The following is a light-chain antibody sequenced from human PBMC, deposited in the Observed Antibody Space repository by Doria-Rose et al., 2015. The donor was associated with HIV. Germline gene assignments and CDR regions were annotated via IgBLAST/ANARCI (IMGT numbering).Light chain of an antibody. CDR3: QQYYSAPYT. CDR1: QSVLHSSNNKNY. J-gene: IGKJ2*01. CDR2: WAS. V-gene: IGKV4-1*01. Sequence: TQPPDSLAVSLGERATINCKSSQSVLHSSNNKNYLAWYQQKPGQPPKLLIYWASTRESGVPDRFSGSGSGTDFTLTISSLQAEDVAVYYCQQYYSAPYTFGQGTKLEIK.